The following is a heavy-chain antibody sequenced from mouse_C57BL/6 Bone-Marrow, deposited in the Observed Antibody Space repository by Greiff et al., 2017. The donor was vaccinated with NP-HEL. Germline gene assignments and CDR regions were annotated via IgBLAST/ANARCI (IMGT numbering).Heavy chain of an antibody. D-gene: IGHD2-4*01. V-gene: IGHV3-5*01. J-gene: IGHJ4*01. CDR1: GISITTGNYR. CDR3: ATDDYDDYYAMDY. CDR2: IYYSGTI. Sequence: VQLKESGPGLVKPSQTVFLTCTVTGISITTGNYRWSWIRQFPGNKLEWIGYIYYSGTITYNPSLTSRTTITRDTPKNQFLLEMNSLTAEDTATYYCATDDYDDYYAMDYWGQGTSVTVSS.